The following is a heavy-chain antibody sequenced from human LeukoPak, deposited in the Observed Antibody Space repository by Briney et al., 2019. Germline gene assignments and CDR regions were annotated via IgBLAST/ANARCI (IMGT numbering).Heavy chain of an antibody. CDR2: IYYGGST. V-gene: IGHV4-39*01. J-gene: IGHJ4*02. CDR1: GGSISSISYY. D-gene: IGHD6-19*01. Sequence: PSETLSLTCTVSGGSISSISYYWAWIRQPPRKGLEWIVSIYYGGSTYYNPSLKSRVTISVDTSKNQFSLKLSSVTAADTAVYYCARSPGQWLLLGFDYWGQGTLVTVSS. CDR3: ARSPGQWLLLGFDY.